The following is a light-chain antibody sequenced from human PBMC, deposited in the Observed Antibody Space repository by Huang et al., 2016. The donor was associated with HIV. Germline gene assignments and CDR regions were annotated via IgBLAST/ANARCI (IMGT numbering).Light chain of an antibody. CDR3: QQYSNWPRRT. CDR2: TAS. Sequence: EIVVTQSPATLSLSPGERATLSCRASQSVGTSLAWYQQKPGQAPRLLIYTASSRMPGVPAMFSGSGSGTEFTLTISSLQSEDFAVYFCQQYSNWPRRTFGQGTKV. V-gene: IGKV3-15*01. CDR1: QSVGTS. J-gene: IGKJ1*01.